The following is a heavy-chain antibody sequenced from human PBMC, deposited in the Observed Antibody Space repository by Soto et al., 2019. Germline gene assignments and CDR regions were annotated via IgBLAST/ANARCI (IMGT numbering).Heavy chain of an antibody. D-gene: IGHD3-22*01. CDR1: GFTFSSYS. CDR3: ARDYYDSSGYLGLLDY. J-gene: IGHJ4*02. V-gene: IGHV3-48*02. Sequence: EVQLVESGGGLVQPGGSLRLSCEASGFTFSSYSMNWVRQAPGKGLEWVSYISSNSSTIYYADSVKGRFTISRDNAKNSLYMQMNSLRDEDSAVYYCARDYYDSSGYLGLLDYWGQGTLVTVSS. CDR2: ISSNSSTI.